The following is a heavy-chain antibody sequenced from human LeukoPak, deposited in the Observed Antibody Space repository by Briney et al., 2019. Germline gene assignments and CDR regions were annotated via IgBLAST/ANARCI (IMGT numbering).Heavy chain of an antibody. D-gene: IGHD1-26*01. CDR2: IIPIFGTA. CDR1: GYTFISYD. CDR3: ARAGSVGAIQEAFDY. J-gene: IGHJ4*02. V-gene: IGHV1-69*13. Sequence: ASVKVSCKASGYTFISYDMTWVRQAPGQGLEWMGGIIPIFGTANYAQKFQGRVTITADESTSTAYMELSSLRSEDTAVYYCARAGSVGAIQEAFDYWGQGTLVTVSS.